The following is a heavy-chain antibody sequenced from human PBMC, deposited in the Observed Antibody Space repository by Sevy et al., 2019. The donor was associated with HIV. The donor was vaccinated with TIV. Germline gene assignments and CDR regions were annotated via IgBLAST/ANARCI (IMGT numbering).Heavy chain of an antibody. D-gene: IGHD3-22*01. CDR2: ISYDGSNK. J-gene: IGHJ4*02. CDR1: GFTFSSYA. V-gene: IGHV3-30-3*01. CDR3: VVWYYYHSSGYYYIYY. Sequence: GGYLRLSCAASGFTFSSYAMHCVRQAPGKGLEWVAVISYDGSNKYYADSVKGRFTISRDNSKNTLYLQMNSLRAEDTPVYYCVVWYYYHSSGYYYIYYWGQGTPVTVSS.